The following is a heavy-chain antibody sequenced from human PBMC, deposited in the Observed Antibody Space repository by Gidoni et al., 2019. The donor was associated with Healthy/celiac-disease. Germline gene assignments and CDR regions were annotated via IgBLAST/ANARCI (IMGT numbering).Heavy chain of an antibody. CDR2: ISWKSGSI. V-gene: IGHV3-9*01. D-gene: IGHD6-19*01. CDR3: AKEAPGLGSGFDY. Sequence: EVQLVESGGGLVQPGRSLRLSCAASGFTFDDYAMHWARQAPGKGLEWVSGISWKSGSIGYADSVKGRFTISRDNAKNSLYLQMNSLRAEDTALYYCAKEAPGLGSGFDYWGQGTLVTVSS. CDR1: GFTFDDYA. J-gene: IGHJ4*02.